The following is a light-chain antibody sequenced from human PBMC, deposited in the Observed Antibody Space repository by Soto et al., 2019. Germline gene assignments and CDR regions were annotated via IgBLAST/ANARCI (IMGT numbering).Light chain of an antibody. V-gene: IGKV3-15*01. J-gene: IGKJ1*01. CDR2: GAS. Sequence: EIVMTQSPVTLSVSPGEIATISCRASQSVRSNLAWYQQKPGQAPRLLIYGASTRSTGIPARFSGSGSGTEFTLTILSLKSEDFAVYYCQQYNNWPRTFGQGTKVEI. CDR1: QSVRSN. CDR3: QQYNNWPRT.